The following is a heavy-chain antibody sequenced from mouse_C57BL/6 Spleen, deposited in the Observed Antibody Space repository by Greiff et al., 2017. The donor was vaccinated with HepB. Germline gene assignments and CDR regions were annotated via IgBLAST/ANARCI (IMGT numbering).Heavy chain of an antibody. CDR2: IRNKANNHAT. CDR1: GFTFSDAW. CDR3: TRYYGNYVGYFDV. J-gene: IGHJ1*03. V-gene: IGHV6-6*01. D-gene: IGHD2-1*01. Sequence: EVKLMESGGGLVQPGGSMKLSCAASGFTFSDAWMDWVRQSPEKGLEWVAEIRNKANNHATYYAESVKGRFTISRDDSKSSVYLQMNSLRAEDTGIYYCTRYYGNYVGYFDVWGTGTTVTVSS.